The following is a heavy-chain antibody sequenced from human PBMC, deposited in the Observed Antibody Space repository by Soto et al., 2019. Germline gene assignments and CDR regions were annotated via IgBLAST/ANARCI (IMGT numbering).Heavy chain of an antibody. CDR3: ARDKGRLQLGGNYYSIVDV. CDR1: GGTFSNSA. Sequence: QVHLEQSGPEVKKPGSSVKVSCKASGGTFSNSAISWVRQAPGQGLEWMGGIMPIFRTPDYAQKFQGRVTITADESTSAAYMELSGRRSDDTAVYYCARDKGRLQLGGNYYSIVDVWGHGTTVSVSS. V-gene: IGHV1-69*12. D-gene: IGHD5-12*01. J-gene: IGHJ6*02. CDR2: IMPIFRTP.